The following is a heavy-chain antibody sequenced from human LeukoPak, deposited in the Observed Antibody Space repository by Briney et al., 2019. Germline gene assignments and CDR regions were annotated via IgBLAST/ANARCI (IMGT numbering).Heavy chain of an antibody. CDR2: IYYSGST. D-gene: IGHD6-13*01. Sequence: PSETLSLTCTVSGGSISSYYWSWIRQPPGKGLEWIGYIYYSGSTNYNPSLKSRVTISVDTSKNQFSLKLSSVTAADTAVYYCARGGYSSSWYSHYYYYMDVWGKGTTVTVSS. CDR1: GGSISSYY. V-gene: IGHV4-59*01. J-gene: IGHJ6*03. CDR3: ARGGYSSSWYSHYYYYMDV.